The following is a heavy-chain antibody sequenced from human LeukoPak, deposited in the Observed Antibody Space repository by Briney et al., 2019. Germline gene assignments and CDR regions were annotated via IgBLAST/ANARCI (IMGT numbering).Heavy chain of an antibody. V-gene: IGHV1-69*13. CDR2: IIPIFGTA. Sequence: GASVKVSCKASGGTFSSYAISWVRQAPGQGLEWMGGIIPIFGTANYAQKFQGRVTITADESTSTAYMELSSLRSEDTAVYYCAELPGYSYGYRLGYWGQGTLVTVSS. J-gene: IGHJ4*02. CDR1: GGTFSSYA. D-gene: IGHD5-18*01. CDR3: AELPGYSYGYRLGY.